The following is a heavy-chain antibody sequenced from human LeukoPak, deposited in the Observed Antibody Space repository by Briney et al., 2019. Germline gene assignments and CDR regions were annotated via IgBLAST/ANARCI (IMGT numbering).Heavy chain of an antibody. D-gene: IGHD1-26*01. Sequence: ASVKVSCKASGYTFTSYGFSWVRQAPGQGLEWLGWISAYNGNTNYAQKLQGRVTMTTDTSTSTAYMELRSLRSDDTAVYYCARDLKWEPLNWFDPWGQGTLVTVSS. CDR3: ARDLKWEPLNWFDP. V-gene: IGHV1-18*01. J-gene: IGHJ5*02. CDR2: ISAYNGNT. CDR1: GYTFTSYG.